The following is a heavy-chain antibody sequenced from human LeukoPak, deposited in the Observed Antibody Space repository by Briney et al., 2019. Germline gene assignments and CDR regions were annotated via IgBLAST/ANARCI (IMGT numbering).Heavy chain of an antibody. CDR2: IYTSGST. V-gene: IGHV4-4*07. J-gene: IGHJ4*02. CDR1: GGSISSYY. D-gene: IGHD2-21*02. Sequence: SETLSLTCTVSGGSISSYYWSWIRQPAGKGLEWIGRIYTSGSTNYNPFLKSRVTISVDTSKNQFSLKLSSVTAADTAVYYCASRGAYCGGDCYFEYWGQGTLVTVSS. CDR3: ASRGAYCGGDCYFEY.